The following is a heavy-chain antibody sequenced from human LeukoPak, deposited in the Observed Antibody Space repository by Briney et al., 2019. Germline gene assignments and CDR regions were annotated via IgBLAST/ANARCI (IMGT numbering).Heavy chain of an antibody. CDR3: AKYGGNSVGNWFDP. CDR2: IYYSGSS. CDR1: GGSISSHF. D-gene: IGHD4-23*01. V-gene: IGHV4-59*11. Sequence: SETLSLPCPGSGGSISSHFWSWIRQPPGKGLAWIGYIYYSGSSNYNPSLMSRLTISEDTSKNQCSLRLGSVTAADTAVYYCAKYGGNSVGNWFDPWGQGALVTVSS. J-gene: IGHJ5*02.